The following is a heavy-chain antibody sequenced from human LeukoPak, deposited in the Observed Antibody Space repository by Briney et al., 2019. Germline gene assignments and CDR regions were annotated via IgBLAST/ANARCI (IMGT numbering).Heavy chain of an antibody. CDR2: IKQDGSEK. V-gene: IGHV3-7*01. J-gene: IGHJ5*02. Sequence: GGSLRLSCAASGFTFSSYWMSWVRQAPGKGLEWVANIKQDGSEKYYVDSVKGRFTISRDNVKNSLYLQMNSLRAEDTAVYYCASLGITGTHDNWFDPWGQGTLVTVSS. CDR3: ASLGITGTHDNWFDP. D-gene: IGHD1-20*01. CDR1: GFTFSSYW.